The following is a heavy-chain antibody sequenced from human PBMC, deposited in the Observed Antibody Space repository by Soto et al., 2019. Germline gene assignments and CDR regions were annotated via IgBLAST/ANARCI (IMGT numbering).Heavy chain of an antibody. CDR3: TTTRDPDDY. CDR1: GITFSNIW. Sequence: GGSLRLSCAASGITFSNIWMSWVRQAPGKGLECVGRIRSKTDGGTTDYAAPVKGRFTISREDAKNTLYLQMNCLKTEDTALYYCTTTRDPDDYWGRGTLVTVSS. CDR2: IRSKTDGGTT. V-gene: IGHV3-15*01. J-gene: IGHJ4*02.